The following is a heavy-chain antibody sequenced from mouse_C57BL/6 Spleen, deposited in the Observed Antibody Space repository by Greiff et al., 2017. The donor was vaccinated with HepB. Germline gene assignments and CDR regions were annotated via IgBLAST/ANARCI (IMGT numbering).Heavy chain of an antibody. V-gene: IGHV1-81*01. J-gene: IGHJ4*01. D-gene: IGHD2-1*01. CDR3: ARWGNYYAMDY. CDR2: IYPRSGNT. CDR1: GYTFTSYG. Sequence: VQLQQSGAELARPGASVKLSCKASGYTFTSYGISWVKQRTGQDLEWIGEIYPRSGNTYYNEKFKGKATLTADKSSSTAYMELRSLTSEDSAVYFCARWGNYYAMDYWGQGTSVTVSS.